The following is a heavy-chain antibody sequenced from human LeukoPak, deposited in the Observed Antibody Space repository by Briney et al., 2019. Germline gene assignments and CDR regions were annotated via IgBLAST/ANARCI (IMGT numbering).Heavy chain of an antibody. V-gene: IGHV4-61*02. D-gene: IGHD6-13*01. CDR1: GGSMSSGSYY. CDR3: ARDRRIAAAATGYYYGMDV. J-gene: IGHJ6*02. CDR2: IYTSGST. Sequence: KASQTLSLTCTVSGGSMSSGSYYWSWIRQPAGKGLERIGRIYTSGSTNYNPSLKSRVTISVDTSKNQFSLKLSSVTAADTAVYYCARDRRIAAAATGYYYGMDVWGQETTVTVSS.